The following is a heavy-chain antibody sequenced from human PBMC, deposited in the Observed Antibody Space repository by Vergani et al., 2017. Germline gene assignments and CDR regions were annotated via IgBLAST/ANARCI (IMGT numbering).Heavy chain of an antibody. D-gene: IGHD1-26*01. Sequence: QVQLVQSGAEVKKPGASVKVSCKASGYTFTSYYMHWARQAPGQGLEWMGIINPSGGSTSYAQKFQGRVSMTRDTSTSTVYMELSSLRSEDTAVYYCAREVGATMRGRYYFDYWGQGTLVTVSS. CDR2: INPSGGST. V-gene: IGHV1-46*01. CDR3: AREVGATMRGRYYFDY. CDR1: GYTFTSYY. J-gene: IGHJ4*02.